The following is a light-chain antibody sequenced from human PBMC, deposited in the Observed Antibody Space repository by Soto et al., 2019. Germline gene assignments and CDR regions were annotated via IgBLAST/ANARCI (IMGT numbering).Light chain of an antibody. CDR3: TSFTSDNLYV. J-gene: IGLJ1*01. CDR2: HVS. Sequence: SVLTPASGVSVSPGQSITISCTGTSSDFGGYNFVSWYQQFPGKVTKLLIYHVSNRPSGVSNRFSGSKSGNTASLTISGLQAEDEADYFCTSFTSDNLYVFGTGTKVTVL. CDR1: SSDFGGYNF. V-gene: IGLV2-14*03.